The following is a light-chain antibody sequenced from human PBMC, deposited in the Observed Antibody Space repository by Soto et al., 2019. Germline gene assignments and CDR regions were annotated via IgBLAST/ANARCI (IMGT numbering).Light chain of an antibody. CDR3: SSYAGSNNFV. V-gene: IGLV2-8*01. CDR2: EVS. CDR1: SSDVGGYNY. J-gene: IGLJ1*01. Sequence: QSALAQPPSASGSPGQSVTISCTGTSSDVGGYNYVSWYQQHPGKAPKLMIYEVSKRPSGVPDRFSGSKSGNKASLTVSCLQAEDEADYYCSSYAGSNNFVFGTGNKVTVL.